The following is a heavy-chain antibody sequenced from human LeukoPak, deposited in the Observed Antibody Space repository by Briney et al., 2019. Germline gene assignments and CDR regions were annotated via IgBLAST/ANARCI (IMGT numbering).Heavy chain of an antibody. CDR2: YGPTDSYT. CDR1: ESSFTSYW. J-gene: IGHJ3*02. D-gene: IGHD3-22*01. Sequence: GESLHIPGQRSESSFTSYWITWVRQLPGKGLEWMGRYGPTDSYTNYSPSFQGHVTISADRSISTAYLHWSSLEASDTAMYYCARLTYSSGYYDIWGQGTMVAVSS. V-gene: IGHV5-10-1*01. CDR3: ARLTYSSGYYDI.